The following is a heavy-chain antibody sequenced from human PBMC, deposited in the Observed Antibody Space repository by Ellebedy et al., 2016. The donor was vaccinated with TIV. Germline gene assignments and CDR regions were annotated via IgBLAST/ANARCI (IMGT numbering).Heavy chain of an antibody. CDR3: AKDLGIAAAYGAFDM. J-gene: IGHJ3*02. CDR2: MSGSGRST. CDR1: GFTFSAYA. V-gene: IGHV3-23*01. Sequence: PGGSLRLSCVASGFTFSAYAMGWVRQAPGKGLEWVSTMSGSGRSTYYADSVKGRFTLSRDNSKNTLYVQMHSLRAEDTAVYYCAKDLGIAAAYGAFDMWGQGTMVIVSS. D-gene: IGHD6-13*01.